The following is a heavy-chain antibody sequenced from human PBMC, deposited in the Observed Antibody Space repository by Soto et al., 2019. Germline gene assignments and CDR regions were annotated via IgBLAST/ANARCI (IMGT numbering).Heavy chain of an antibody. J-gene: IGHJ4*01. CDR2: IATTGETT. Sequence: EVPLLESGGGLVQPGGSLRLSCAASGFTFNTYDMSWVRQAPGTGLEWVSSIATTGETTFYADSVRGRFTISRDNSKNTLFLQINTLRADDTAIYYCMRHWGGWDHGTLVTVSS. V-gene: IGHV3-23*01. CDR3: MRHWGG. D-gene: IGHD2-21*01. CDR1: GFTFNTYD.